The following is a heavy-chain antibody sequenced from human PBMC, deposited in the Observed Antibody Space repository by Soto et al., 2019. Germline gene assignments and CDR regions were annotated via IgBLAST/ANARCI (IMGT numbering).Heavy chain of an antibody. CDR3: ARDCPGGYNCPSH. V-gene: IGHV1-2*02. CDR1: GYTFTGYY. CDR2: INPNSGGT. Sequence: ASVKVSCKASGYTFTGYYMHWVRQAPGQGLEWMGWINPNSGGTNYAQKFQGRVTMTRDTSISTAYMELSSLRSEDTAVYYCARDCPGGYNCPSHWGQGTLVRVS. D-gene: IGHD5-12*01. J-gene: IGHJ4*02.